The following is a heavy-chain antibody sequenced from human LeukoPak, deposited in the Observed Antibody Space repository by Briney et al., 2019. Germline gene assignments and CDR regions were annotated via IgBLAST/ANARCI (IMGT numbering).Heavy chain of an antibody. CDR1: GGSFSGYY. D-gene: IGHD6-13*01. V-gene: IGHV4-34*01. CDR2: ISHSGTT. Sequence: SETLSLTCAVYGGSFSGYYWSWIRQPPGKGLEWIGEISHSGTTHYTPSLKTRVTISLDTSKNQFSLKRTSVTAADTAVYYCARGGIVAAAHYWGQGTLVTVSS. CDR3: ARGGIVAAAHY. J-gene: IGHJ4*02.